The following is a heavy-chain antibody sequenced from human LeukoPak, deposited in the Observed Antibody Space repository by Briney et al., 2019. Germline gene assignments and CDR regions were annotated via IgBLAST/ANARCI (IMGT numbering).Heavy chain of an antibody. Sequence: GASVKVSCKASGYTFTSYYMHWVRQAPGQGLEWMGRINPNSGGTNYAQKFQGRVTMTRDTSISTAYMELSRLRSDDTAVYYCARGEEYSYGFNYFDYWGQGTLVTVSS. V-gene: IGHV1-2*06. CDR3: ARGEEYSYGFNYFDY. CDR1: GYTFTSYY. J-gene: IGHJ4*02. CDR2: INPNSGGT. D-gene: IGHD5-18*01.